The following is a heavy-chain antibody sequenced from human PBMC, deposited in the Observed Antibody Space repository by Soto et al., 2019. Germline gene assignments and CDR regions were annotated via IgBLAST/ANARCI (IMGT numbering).Heavy chain of an antibody. CDR1: GFTLRNYA. D-gene: IGHD1-20*01. V-gene: IGHV3-23*01. Sequence: GGSLRLSCEASGFTLRNYAMTWVRQAPGKGLEWVSLISANDVGTYYAESVKTRFTISTDQSRNTVYIQMYSLRADDTAIYYCAKAKNDYNWDNRPPFDYWGQGTLVTVSS. CDR2: ISANDVGT. CDR3: AKAKNDYNWDNRPPFDY. J-gene: IGHJ4*02.